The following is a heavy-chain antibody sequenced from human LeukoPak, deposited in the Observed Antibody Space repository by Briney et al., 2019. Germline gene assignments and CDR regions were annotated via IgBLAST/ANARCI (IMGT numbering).Heavy chain of an antibody. V-gene: IGHV3-23*01. Sequence: GGPLRLSYTASGFTFSRFGISWVRQSPGKGLERVSTISGRDANTYCADSVKGRFTISRDNSKNTLYLQMNSLRAEDTALYYCAKRDYYDSSGYHGSFDYWGQGTLVTVSS. CDR1: GFTFSRFG. CDR2: ISGRDANT. CDR3: AKRDYYDSSGYHGSFDY. J-gene: IGHJ4*02. D-gene: IGHD3-22*01.